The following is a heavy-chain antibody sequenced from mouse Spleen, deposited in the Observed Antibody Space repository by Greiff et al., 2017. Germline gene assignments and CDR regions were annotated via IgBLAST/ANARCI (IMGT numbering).Heavy chain of an antibody. CDR1: GYTFTSYW. CDR2: IDPSDSYT. V-gene: IGHV1-69*01. D-gene: IGHD2-3*01. Sequence: QVQLKQPGAELVMPGASVKLSCKASGYTFTSYWMHWVKQRPGQGLEWIGEIDPSDSYTNYNQKFKGKATLTVDKSSSTAYMQLSSLTSEDSAVYYCARRDGYRYYAMDYWGQGTSVTVSS. J-gene: IGHJ4*01. CDR3: ARRDGYRYYAMDY.